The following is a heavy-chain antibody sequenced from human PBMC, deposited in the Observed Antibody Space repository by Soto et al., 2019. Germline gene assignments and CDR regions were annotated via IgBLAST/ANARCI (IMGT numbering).Heavy chain of an antibody. J-gene: IGHJ5*02. V-gene: IGHV1-46*01. CDR3: ARDRGVNWFDP. CDR2: IYPGGVNI. Sequence: VSVKVSCKAIGYSFTSHYMHWVRQAPGQGLEWMGTIYPGGVNIGYAQKFKGRVTITRDTSTSTVYMELSSLRSEDTAVYYCARDRGVNWFDPWGQGTLVTVSS. D-gene: IGHD2-8*01. CDR1: GYSFTSHY.